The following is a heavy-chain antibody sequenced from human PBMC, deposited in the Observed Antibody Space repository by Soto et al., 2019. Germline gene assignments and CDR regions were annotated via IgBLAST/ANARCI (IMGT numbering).Heavy chain of an antibody. Sequence: EVHLLESGGGLVQPGRSLRLSCTASGFTFSSHAMTWVRQAPGKGLEWVSGHSDSGDSIYYADSVKGRFTIYRDNSMNTLYLQMNTLRGEDTAVYYCAKVSSSWYAGFFDLWGQGTLVTVSS. V-gene: IGHV3-23*01. CDR2: HSDSGDSI. CDR1: GFTFSSHA. J-gene: IGHJ4*02. D-gene: IGHD6-13*01. CDR3: AKVSSSWYAGFFDL.